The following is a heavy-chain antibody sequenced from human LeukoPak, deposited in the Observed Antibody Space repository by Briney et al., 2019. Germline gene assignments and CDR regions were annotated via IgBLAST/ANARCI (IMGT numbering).Heavy chain of an antibody. J-gene: IGHJ6*03. CDR1: GFTFSSYA. D-gene: IGHD2-8*01. CDR3: ANGNRCTSPNRLGYYYFYMDV. V-gene: IGHV3-23*01. CDR2: FSGSGGTT. Sequence: PGGSLRLSCAASGFTFSSYAMNWVRQAPGRGLEWVSGFSGSGGTTYYADSVKGRFTMSRDNSKNTLYLQMNSLGAEDTAVYYCANGNRCTSPNRLGYYYFYMDVWGKGTTVTVSS.